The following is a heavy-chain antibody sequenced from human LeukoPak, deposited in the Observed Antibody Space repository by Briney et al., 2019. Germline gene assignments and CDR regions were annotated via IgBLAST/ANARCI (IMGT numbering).Heavy chain of an antibody. CDR3: SRGTTTEETVPYYFDD. D-gene: IGHD4-23*01. CDR1: GGSFIGYH. Sequence: SETLSLTCAVSGGSFIGYHWNWIRQSPGKGLEWIAEINDRGGTTYNPSLKSRGTISLETSKNQFSLKFRSVTAADTAVYYCSRGTTTEETVPYYFDDWGQGTLVTVSS. CDR2: INDRGGT. V-gene: IGHV4-34*01. J-gene: IGHJ4*02.